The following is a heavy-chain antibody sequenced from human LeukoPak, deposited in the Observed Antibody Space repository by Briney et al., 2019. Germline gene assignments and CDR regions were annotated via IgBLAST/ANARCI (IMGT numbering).Heavy chain of an antibody. CDR2: IYYSGST. CDR1: GGSISSSSYY. V-gene: IGHV4-39*07. J-gene: IGHJ6*03. CDR3: ARVCSGYYSYYYYYYMDV. Sequence: PSETLSLTCTVSGGSISSSSYYWDWIRQPPGKGLEWIGSIYYSGSTYYNPSLKSRVTISVDTSKNQFSLKLSSVTAADTAVYYCARVCSGYYSYYYYYYMDVWGKGTTVTVSS. D-gene: IGHD3-22*01.